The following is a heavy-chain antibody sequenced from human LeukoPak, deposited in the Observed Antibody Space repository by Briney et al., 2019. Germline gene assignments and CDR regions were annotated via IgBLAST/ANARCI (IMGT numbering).Heavy chain of an antibody. CDR2: ISYDGSNK. D-gene: IGHD5-12*01. CDR1: GFTFSSYG. Sequence: GGSLRLSCAASGFTFSSYGMHWVRQAPGKGLEWVAVISYDGSNKYYADSVKGRFTISRDNSKNTLYLQMNSLRAEDTAVYYCARDAGYSGYEPRHFDYWGQGTLVTVSS. J-gene: IGHJ4*02. V-gene: IGHV3-30*19. CDR3: ARDAGYSGYEPRHFDY.